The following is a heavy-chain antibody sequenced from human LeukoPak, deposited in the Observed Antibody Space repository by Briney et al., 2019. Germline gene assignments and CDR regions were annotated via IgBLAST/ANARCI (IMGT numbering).Heavy chain of an antibody. Sequence: ASVKVSCKASGYTFTGYYMHWVRQAPGQGLEWMGWINPNSGGTNYAQKFQGRVTMTRDTSISTAYMELSRLRSDDTAVYYCARTSITWIQLVDYWGQGTLVTVSS. CDR2: INPNSGGT. D-gene: IGHD5-18*01. CDR3: ARTSITWIQLVDY. V-gene: IGHV1-2*02. J-gene: IGHJ4*02. CDR1: GYTFTGYY.